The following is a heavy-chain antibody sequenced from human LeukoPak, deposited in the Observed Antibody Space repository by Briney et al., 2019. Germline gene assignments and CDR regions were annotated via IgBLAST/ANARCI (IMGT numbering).Heavy chain of an antibody. CDR1: GYTFTSYG. Sequence: ASVKVSCKASGYTFTSYGISWVRQAPGQGLEWMGWISAYNGNTNYAQKLQGRVTMTTDTSTSTAYMKLRSLRSDDTAVYYCARVTFHCSGGSCYSFWFDPWGQGTLVTVSS. V-gene: IGHV1-18*01. J-gene: IGHJ5*02. CDR2: ISAYNGNT. D-gene: IGHD2-15*01. CDR3: ARVTFHCSGGSCYSFWFDP.